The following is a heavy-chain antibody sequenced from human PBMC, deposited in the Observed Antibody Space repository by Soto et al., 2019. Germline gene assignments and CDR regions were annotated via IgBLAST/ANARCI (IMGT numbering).Heavy chain of an antibody. D-gene: IGHD2-21*01. CDR1: GFIVSNKY. Sequence: GGSLRLSCAASGFIVSNKYMSWVRQAPGKGLEWVSVIYSDYTTYYADSVRGRFAISRDNSKNTLYLQMNSLRPDDTAMYFCAKGELHPTSTHFAYWGQGTPVTVSS. CDR3: AKGELHPTSTHFAY. CDR2: IYSDYTT. V-gene: IGHV3-66*01. J-gene: IGHJ4*02.